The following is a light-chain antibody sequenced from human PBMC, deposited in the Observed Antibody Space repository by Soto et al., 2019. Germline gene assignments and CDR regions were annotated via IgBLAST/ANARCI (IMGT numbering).Light chain of an antibody. Sequence: EIVLTQSPTTLSLSPGSRPTLPCRASQSVSSYLAWYQQKPGQAPRLVXYDASNRATGIPARFSGSGSGTDFTLTISSLEPEDFAVYYCQQRSNWPPITFGQGTKVDIK. V-gene: IGKV3-11*01. J-gene: IGKJ1*01. CDR2: DAS. CDR3: QQRSNWPPIT. CDR1: QSVSSY.